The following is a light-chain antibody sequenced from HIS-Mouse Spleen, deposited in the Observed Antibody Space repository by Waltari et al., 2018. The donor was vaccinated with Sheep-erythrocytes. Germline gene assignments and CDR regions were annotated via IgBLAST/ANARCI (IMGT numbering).Light chain of an antibody. CDR1: KFGEKY. V-gene: IGLV3-1*01. CDR3: QAWDSSIVV. Sequence: SYELTQPPSVSVSAGQTASITCSGDKFGEKYACWYQQKPGQSPVLIIYQDSKRPSGIPERFSGSNSGNTATLTISGTQAMDEADYYCQAWDSSIVVFGGGTKLTVL. J-gene: IGLJ2*01. CDR2: QDS.